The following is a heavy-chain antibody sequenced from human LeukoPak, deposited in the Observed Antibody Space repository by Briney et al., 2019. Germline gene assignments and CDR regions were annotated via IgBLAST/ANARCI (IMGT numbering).Heavy chain of an antibody. CDR1: GFTFSSYS. Sequence: GGSLRLSCAASGFTFSSYSMNWVRQAPGKGLEWVSYISSSSSTIYYADSVKGRFTISRDNSKNTLYLQMNSLRAEDTAVYYCARDRQRWLPSEYFQHWGQGTLVTVSS. CDR2: ISSSSSTI. CDR3: ARDRQRWLPSEYFQH. D-gene: IGHD5-24*01. V-gene: IGHV3-48*01. J-gene: IGHJ1*01.